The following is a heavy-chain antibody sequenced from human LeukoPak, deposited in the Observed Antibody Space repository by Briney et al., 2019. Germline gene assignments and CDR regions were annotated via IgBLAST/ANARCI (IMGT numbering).Heavy chain of an antibody. D-gene: IGHD5-18*01. J-gene: IGHJ4*02. CDR1: GFTFSSYA. CDR3: AKDRDRGYSYGHFDY. Sequence: GGSLRLSCAASGFTFSSYAMSWVRQAPGKGLEWVSAISGSGGSTYYADSAKGRFTISRDNSKNALYLQMNSLRAEDTAVYYCAKDRDRGYSYGHFDYWGQGTLVTVSS. CDR2: ISGSGGST. V-gene: IGHV3-23*01.